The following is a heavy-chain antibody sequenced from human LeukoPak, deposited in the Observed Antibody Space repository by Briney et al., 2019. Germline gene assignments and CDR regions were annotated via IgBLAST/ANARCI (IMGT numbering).Heavy chain of an antibody. D-gene: IGHD3-9*01. CDR3: AKVDEYDISTLDY. Sequence: GGSLRLSCAASGFTFSSYSMNWVRQAPGKGLEWVAVISYDGSNKYYADSVKGRFTISRDNSKNTLYLQMNSLRAEDTAVYYCAKVDEYDISTLDYWGQGTLVTVSS. J-gene: IGHJ4*02. CDR1: GFTFSSYS. CDR2: ISYDGSNK. V-gene: IGHV3-30*18.